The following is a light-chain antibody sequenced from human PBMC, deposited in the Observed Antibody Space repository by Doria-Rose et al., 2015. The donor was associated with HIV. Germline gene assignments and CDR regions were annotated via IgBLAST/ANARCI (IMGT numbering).Light chain of an antibody. CDR3: QQYYTTPMYT. J-gene: IGKJ2*01. Sequence: AWYQQIPGKAPKLLVYGASRLETGVPSSLSGGGSGTDYTLTISSLQPEDFATYYRQQYYTTPMYTFGQGTKLEIK. CDR2: GAS. V-gene: IGKV1-NL1*01.